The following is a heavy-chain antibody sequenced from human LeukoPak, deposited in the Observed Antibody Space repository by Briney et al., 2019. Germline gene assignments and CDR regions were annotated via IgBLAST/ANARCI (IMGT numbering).Heavy chain of an antibody. CDR2: FYHSGST. J-gene: IGHJ4*02. CDR3: ARVGQGSGWYFDY. D-gene: IGHD6-25*01. V-gene: IGHV4-59*12. Sequence: SETLSLTCTVSGGSISSYYWSWIRQPPGKGLEWMGCFYHSGSTNYNPSLKSRVTMSVDTSKNQFSLKLSSVTAADTAVYYCARVGQGSGWYFDYWGQGTLVTVSS. CDR1: GGSISSYY.